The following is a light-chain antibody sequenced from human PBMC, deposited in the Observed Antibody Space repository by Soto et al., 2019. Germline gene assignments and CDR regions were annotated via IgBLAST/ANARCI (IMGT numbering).Light chain of an antibody. V-gene: IGKV1-5*01. J-gene: IGKJ1*01. CDR1: QSISSW. CDR2: DAS. Sequence: DIQMTHSPSTLSASVGDRVTITFRASQSISSWLAWYQQKPGKAPKLLIYDASSLESGVPSRFSGSGSGTEFTLTISSLQPDDLATYYCQQYDSYTWTFGQGTKVDIK. CDR3: QQYDSYTWT.